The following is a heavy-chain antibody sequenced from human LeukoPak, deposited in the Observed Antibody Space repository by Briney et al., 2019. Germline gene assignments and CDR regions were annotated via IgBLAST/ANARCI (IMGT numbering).Heavy chain of an antibody. Sequence: SVKVSCKASGGTFSSYAISWVRQAPGQGLEWMGRIIPILGIANYAQKFQGRVTITADKSTSTAYMELSSLRSEDTAVYYCGGYCSSTSCGAYYYYYGMDVWGQGTTVTVSS. V-gene: IGHV1-69*04. J-gene: IGHJ6*02. CDR1: GGTFSSYA. CDR2: IIPILGIA. CDR3: GGYCSSTSCGAYYYYYGMDV. D-gene: IGHD2-2*01.